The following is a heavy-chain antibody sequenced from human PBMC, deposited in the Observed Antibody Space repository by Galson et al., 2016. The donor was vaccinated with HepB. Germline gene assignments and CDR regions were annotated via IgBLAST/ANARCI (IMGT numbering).Heavy chain of an antibody. CDR1: GFTFTIYF. V-gene: IGHV1-46*01. CDR3: ARDSGSTGRPFDH. CDR2: LNPNSGSA. J-gene: IGHJ4*02. Sequence: SVKVSCKASGFTFTIYFMHWVRQAPGQGLEWMGILNPNSGSANYALKFQGRVTMTRDTSTSTVYMELSSLRSEDTAVYYCARDSGSTGRPFDHWGQGTLVTVSS. D-gene: IGHD6-19*01.